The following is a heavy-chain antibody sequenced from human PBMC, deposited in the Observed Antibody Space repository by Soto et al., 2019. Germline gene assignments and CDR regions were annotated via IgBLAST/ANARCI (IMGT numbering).Heavy chain of an antibody. CDR1: GFTFSSYC. CDR2: IGSSSSTI. CDR3: AKGRGNYWALAP. V-gene: IGHV3-48*02. Sequence: GGSLRLSCAASGFTFSSYCMNWVRQAPGKGLEWVSYIGSSSSTIYYADSVKGRFTISRDNAKNSLYLQMNSLRDEDTAVYYCAKGRGNYWALAPWGQGTLVTVSS. D-gene: IGHD1-7*01. J-gene: IGHJ5*02.